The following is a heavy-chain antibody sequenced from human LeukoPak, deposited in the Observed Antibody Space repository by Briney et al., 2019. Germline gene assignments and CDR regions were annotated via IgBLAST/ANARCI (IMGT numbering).Heavy chain of an antibody. Sequence: GESLKISCKGSGYSLTSYWIGWVRQMPGKGLEWMGIIYPGDSDTRYSPSFQGQVTISADKSISTAYLQWSSLKASDTAMYYCARHTYDSSGYVDYWGQGTLVTVSS. J-gene: IGHJ4*02. CDR1: GYSLTSYW. CDR2: IYPGDSDT. CDR3: ARHTYDSSGYVDY. D-gene: IGHD3-22*01. V-gene: IGHV5-51*01.